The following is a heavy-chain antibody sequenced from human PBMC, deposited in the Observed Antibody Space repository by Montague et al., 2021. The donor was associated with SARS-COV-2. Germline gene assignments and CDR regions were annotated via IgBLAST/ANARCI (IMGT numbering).Heavy chain of an antibody. J-gene: IGHJ3*02. CDR1: GFTFSSYA. D-gene: IGHD3-10*01. CDR3: ARDRYYYGSGSLDAFDI. V-gene: IGHV3-30-3*01. CDR2: ISYDGSNK. Sequence: SLRLSCSASGFTFSSYAMHWVRQAPGKGLEWVAVISYDGSNKYYADSVKGRFTISRDNSKNTLYLQMNSLRAEDTAVYYCARDRYYYGSGSLDAFDIWGQGTMVTVSS.